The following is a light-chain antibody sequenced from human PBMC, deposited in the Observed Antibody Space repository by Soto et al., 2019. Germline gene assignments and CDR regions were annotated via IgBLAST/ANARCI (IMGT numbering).Light chain of an antibody. J-gene: IGKJ1*01. Sequence: EVVLTQSPGTLSLSPGERATLSCRASQSVSSSYLAWYQQKPGQAPRLLIYGASSRATGIPDRFSGSGSGTDFTLTISRLEPEDFAVYYCQQYAGSRTFGQGTNVDIK. V-gene: IGKV3-20*01. CDR1: QSVSSSY. CDR3: QQYAGSRT. CDR2: GAS.